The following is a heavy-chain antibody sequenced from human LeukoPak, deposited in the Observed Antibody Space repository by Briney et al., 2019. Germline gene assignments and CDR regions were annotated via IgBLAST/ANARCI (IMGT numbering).Heavy chain of an antibody. V-gene: IGHV3-48*02. Sequence: TGGSLRLSCAASGFTLSSYSMNWVRQAPGKGLDWVSYISSSSSTIYHADSVKGRFTISRDNAKNSLYLQMNSLRDEDTAVYYCVRDGSFMGTLQYWGQGTLVTVSS. CDR3: VRDGSFMGTLQY. D-gene: IGHD7-27*01. CDR1: GFTLSSYS. J-gene: IGHJ4*02. CDR2: ISSSSSTI.